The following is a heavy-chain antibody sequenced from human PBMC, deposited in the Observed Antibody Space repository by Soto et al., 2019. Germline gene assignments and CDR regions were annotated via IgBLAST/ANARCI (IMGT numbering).Heavy chain of an antibody. CDR2: ISSSSSYI. J-gene: IGHJ6*02. V-gene: IGHV3-21*01. D-gene: IGHD3-22*01. CDR3: ARDLRATGNYHEGYYYYGMDV. Sequence: PGGSLRLSCAASGFTFSSYSMNWVRQAPGKGLEWVSSISSSSSYIYYADSVKGRFTISRDNAKNSLYLQMNSLRAEDTAVYYCARDLRATGNYHEGYYYYGMDVWGQGTTVTVSS. CDR1: GFTFSSYS.